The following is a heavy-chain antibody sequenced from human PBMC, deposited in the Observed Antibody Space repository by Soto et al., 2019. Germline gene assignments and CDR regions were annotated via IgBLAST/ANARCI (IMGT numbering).Heavy chain of an antibody. V-gene: IGHV1-69*13. D-gene: IGHD1-26*01. CDR3: ARGRGVVGGLPTLGSFDI. Sequence: SVKVSCKASGGTFSSYAISWVRQAPVQGLEWMGGIIPIFGTANYAQKFQGRVTITADESTSTAYMELSSLRSEDTAVYYCARGRGVVGGLPTLGSFDIWGQGTMVTVSS. CDR1: GGTFSSYA. CDR2: IIPIFGTA. J-gene: IGHJ3*02.